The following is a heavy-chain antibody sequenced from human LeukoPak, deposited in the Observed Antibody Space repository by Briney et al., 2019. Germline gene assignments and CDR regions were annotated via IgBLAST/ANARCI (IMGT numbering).Heavy chain of an antibody. Sequence: GGSLRLSCAASGFTVSSNYMSWVRQAPGKGLEWVSVIYSGGSTYYADSVKGRFTISRDNSKNTLYLQMNSLRAEDTAVYYCARSPPVYGYMDVWGQGTTVTVSS. D-gene: IGHD5/OR15-5a*01. CDR2: IYSGGST. CDR1: GFTVSSNY. CDR3: ARSPPVYGYMDV. J-gene: IGHJ6*02. V-gene: IGHV3-53*01.